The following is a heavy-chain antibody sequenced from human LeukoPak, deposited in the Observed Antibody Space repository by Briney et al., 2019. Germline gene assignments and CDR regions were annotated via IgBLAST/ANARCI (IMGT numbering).Heavy chain of an antibody. Sequence: GGSLRLSCAASGFTFSSYATSWVRQAPGKGLEWVSAISGSGGSTYYADSVKGRFTISRDNSKNTLYLQMNSLRAEDTAVYYCAKDRGRRLYCSSTSCQIYWGQGTLVTVSS. CDR3: AKDRGRRLYCSSTSCQIY. J-gene: IGHJ4*02. V-gene: IGHV3-23*01. CDR2: ISGSGGST. D-gene: IGHD2-2*01. CDR1: GFTFSSYA.